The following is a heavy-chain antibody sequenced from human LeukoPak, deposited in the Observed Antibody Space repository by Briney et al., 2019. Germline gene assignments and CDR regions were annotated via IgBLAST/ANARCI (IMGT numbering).Heavy chain of an antibody. Sequence: GGSLRLSCAASGFTFSDSAIHWVRQASGKGLEWVGRIRSKPQSYATAYDESLKGRFPISRDDSKNTAYLQMSSLKIEDTAVYYCTRVGPSTVVDYWGQGTQVTVSS. CDR3: TRVGPSTVVDY. D-gene: IGHD1-26*01. CDR1: GFTFSDSA. V-gene: IGHV3-73*01. J-gene: IGHJ4*02. CDR2: IRSKPQSYAT.